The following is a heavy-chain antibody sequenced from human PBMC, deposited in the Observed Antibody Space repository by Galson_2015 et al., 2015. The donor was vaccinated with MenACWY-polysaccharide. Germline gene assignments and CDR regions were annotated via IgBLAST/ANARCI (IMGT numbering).Heavy chain of an antibody. CDR1: GYTFIGYD. D-gene: IGHD3-22*01. CDR3: TSSISYYNPSAYYPFDF. CDR2: MNPNSGNT. Sequence: SVKVSCKASGYTFIGYDINWVRQATGQGLEWMGWMNPNSGNTGYAQTFQGRVTMTRDTSISTTYMELSSLSSEDTALYYCTSSISYYNPSAYYPFDFWGQGSLVTVSS. J-gene: IGHJ4*02. V-gene: IGHV1-8*01.